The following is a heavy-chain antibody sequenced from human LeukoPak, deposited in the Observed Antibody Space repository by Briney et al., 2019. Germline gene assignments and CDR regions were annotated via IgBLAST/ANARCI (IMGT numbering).Heavy chain of an antibody. CDR1: GGSISSYY. V-gene: IGHV4-59*12. CDR3: ARGTRYCSSTSCYRGYYYYGMDV. D-gene: IGHD2-2*02. J-gene: IGHJ6*02. CDR2: IYYSGST. Sequence: SETLSLTCTVSGGSISSYYWSWIRQPPGKGLEWIGYIYYSGSTNYNPSLKSRVTISVDTSKNQFSLKLSSVTAADTAVYYCARGTRYCSSTSCYRGYYYYGMDVWGQGTTVTVSS.